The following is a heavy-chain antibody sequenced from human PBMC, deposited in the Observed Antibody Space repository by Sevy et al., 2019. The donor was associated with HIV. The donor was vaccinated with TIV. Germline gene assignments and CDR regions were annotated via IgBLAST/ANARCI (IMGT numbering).Heavy chain of an antibody. CDR2: FDPEDGET. D-gene: IGHD4-17*01. J-gene: IGHJ4*02. Sequence: ASVKVSCKVSGYTLTELSMHWVRQAPGKGLEWMGGFDPEDGETIYAQKFQGRVTMTEDTSTVTAYMELSSLRSEDTAVYYCATEGSYGDYVYYFDYWGQGTLVTVSS. V-gene: IGHV1-24*01. CDR3: ATEGSYGDYVYYFDY. CDR1: GYTLTELS.